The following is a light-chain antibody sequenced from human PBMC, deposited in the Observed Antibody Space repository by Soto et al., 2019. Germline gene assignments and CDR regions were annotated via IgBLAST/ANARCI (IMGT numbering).Light chain of an antibody. V-gene: IGLV2-14*01. Sequence: QSALTQPASVSGSPGQSFTISCTGISSDVGGYNYVSWYQQHPGKAPKLMIYDVSNRPSGVSNRFSGSKSGNTASLTISGLQAEDEAEYYCSSYTSSSTPLFGGGTKLTVL. CDR2: DVS. CDR1: SSDVGGYNY. CDR3: SSYTSSSTPL. J-gene: IGLJ2*01.